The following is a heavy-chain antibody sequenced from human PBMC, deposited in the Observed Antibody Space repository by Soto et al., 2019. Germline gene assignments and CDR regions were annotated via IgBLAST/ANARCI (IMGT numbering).Heavy chain of an antibody. CDR3: ARQIYDSDTGPNFQYYFES. V-gene: IGHV5-10-1*01. Sequence: PGEPLKISCKGSGYSFAGYWITWVRQKPGKGLEWMGRIDPSDSQTYYSPCFLGHVTTSVTKSITTVFLQWSSLRASDTAMYYCARQIYDSDTGPNFQYYFESWGEGAPVSVSA. J-gene: IGHJ4*02. CDR1: GYSFAGYW. CDR2: IDPSDSQT. D-gene: IGHD3-22*01.